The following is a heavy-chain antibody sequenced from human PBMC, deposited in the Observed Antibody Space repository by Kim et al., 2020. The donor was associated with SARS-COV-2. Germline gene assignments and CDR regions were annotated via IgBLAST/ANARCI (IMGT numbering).Heavy chain of an antibody. J-gene: IGHJ4*02. CDR2: INHSGST. D-gene: IGHD3-22*01. CDR3: ARANPHYDSSGYYC. CDR1: GGSFSGYY. Sequence: SETLSLTCAVYGGSFSGYYWSWIRQPPGKGLEWIGEINHSGSTNYNPSLKSRVTISVDTSKNQFSLKLSSVTAADTAVYYCARANPHYDSSGYYCWGQGTLVTVSS. V-gene: IGHV4-34*01.